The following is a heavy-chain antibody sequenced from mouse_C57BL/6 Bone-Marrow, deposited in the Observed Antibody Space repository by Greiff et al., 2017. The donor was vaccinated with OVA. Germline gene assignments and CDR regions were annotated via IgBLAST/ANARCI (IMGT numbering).Heavy chain of an antibody. CDR1: GFTFSSYA. CDR3: ARGELVLDY. Sequence: EVQLQESGGGLVKPGGSLKLSCAASGFTFSSYAMSWVRQTPEKRLEWVATISDGGSYTYYPDNVKGRFTISRDNAKNNLYLQMSHLKSEDTAMYYCARGELVLDYWGQGTSVTVSS. J-gene: IGHJ4*01. V-gene: IGHV5-4*01. D-gene: IGHD4-1*01. CDR2: ISDGGSYT.